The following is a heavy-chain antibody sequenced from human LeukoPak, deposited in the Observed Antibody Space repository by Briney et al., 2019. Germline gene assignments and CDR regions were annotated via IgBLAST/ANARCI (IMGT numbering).Heavy chain of an antibody. CDR1: GYTFTSYG. Sequence: ASVKVSCKASGYTFTSYGISWVRQAPGQGLEWMGWISAYNGNTNYAQKFQGKVTMTRDMSTSTVYMELSSLRSEDTAVYYCARAAGTRSAWFDPWGQGTLVTVSS. CDR2: ISAYNGNT. CDR3: ARAAGTRSAWFDP. J-gene: IGHJ5*02. D-gene: IGHD6-13*01. V-gene: IGHV1-18*01.